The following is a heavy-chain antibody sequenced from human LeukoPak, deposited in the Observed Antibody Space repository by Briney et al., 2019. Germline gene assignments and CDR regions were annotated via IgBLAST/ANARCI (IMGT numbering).Heavy chain of an antibody. J-gene: IGHJ4*02. CDR3: ASLPRKQQLVHNY. V-gene: IGHV3-30-3*01. D-gene: IGHD6-13*01. CDR2: ISYDGSNK. CDR1: GFTFSSYA. Sequence: PGGSLRLSCAASGFTFSSYAMHWVRQAPGKGLEWVAVISYDGSNKYYADSVKGRFTISRDNSKNTLYLQMNSLRAEDTAVYYCASLPRKQQLVHNYWGQGTLVTVSS.